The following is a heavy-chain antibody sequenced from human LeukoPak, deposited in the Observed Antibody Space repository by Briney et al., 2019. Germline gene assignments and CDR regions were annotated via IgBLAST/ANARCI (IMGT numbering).Heavy chain of an antibody. D-gene: IGHD3-9*01. CDR2: ISGSGGST. CDR3: AKDRRVILTGYYNPGYFDY. J-gene: IGHJ4*02. Sequence: PGGSLRLSCAASGFTFSSYGMSWVRQAPGKGLEWVSAISGSGGSTYYADSVKGRFTISRDNSKNTLYLQMNSLRAEDTAVYYCAKDRRVILTGYYNPGYFDYWGQGTLVTVSS. V-gene: IGHV3-23*01. CDR1: GFTFSSYG.